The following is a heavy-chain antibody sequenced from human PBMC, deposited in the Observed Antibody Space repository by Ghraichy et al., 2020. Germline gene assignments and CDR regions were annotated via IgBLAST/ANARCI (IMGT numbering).Heavy chain of an antibody. J-gene: IGHJ4*02. Sequence: GGSLRLSCAASGFALSNYWMHWVRQAPGKGLLWVSRIKSDETDRTYADSVKGRFTISSDNAKNTLYPQMNSLRAEDTAVYYCAREYCRGGRCFFGTGGSPFAYWGQGIMVTVSS. CDR3: AREYCRGGRCFFGTGGSPFAY. CDR2: IKSDETDR. CDR1: GFALSNYW. D-gene: IGHD2-15*01. V-gene: IGHV3-74*01.